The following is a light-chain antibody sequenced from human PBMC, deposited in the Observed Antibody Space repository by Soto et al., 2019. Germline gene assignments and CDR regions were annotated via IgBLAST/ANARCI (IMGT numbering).Light chain of an antibody. CDR1: QSVSSRY. CDR3: QQYNNWPWT. CDR2: GAS. V-gene: IGKV3-15*01. J-gene: IGKJ1*01. Sequence: EILLTQSPVTLSLSPGERATLSCRASQSVSSRYLARYQQKPGQAPRLLIYGASTRAPGFPARFSGSGSGTDFTLTISSLQSEDFAVYYCQQYNNWPWTFGQGTKVAIK.